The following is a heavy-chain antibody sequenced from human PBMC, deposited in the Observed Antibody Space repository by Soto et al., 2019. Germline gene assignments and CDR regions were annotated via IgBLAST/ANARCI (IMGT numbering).Heavy chain of an antibody. CDR1: GYTLTSDY. CDR3: AGSSKGIAAANDY. CDR2: INPSGGTT. J-gene: IGHJ4*02. D-gene: IGHD6-13*01. V-gene: IGHV1-46*01. Sequence: GASVKGSRKASGYTLTSDYMDWGRQAPGQGLEWMGIINPSGGTTSYAQKFQGRVTITTDTSTSTVYMELSSLRSEDTAVYYCAGSSKGIAAANDYWGQGTLVTVSS.